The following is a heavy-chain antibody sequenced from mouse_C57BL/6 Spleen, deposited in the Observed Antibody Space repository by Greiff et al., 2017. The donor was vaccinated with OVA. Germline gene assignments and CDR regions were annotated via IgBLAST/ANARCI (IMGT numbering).Heavy chain of an antibody. D-gene: IGHD2-4*01. V-gene: IGHV1-81*01. CDR3: ARRDYDEGYYFDY. CDR1: GYTFTSYG. Sequence: VKLQESGAELARPGASVKLSCKASGYTFTSYGISWVKQRTGQGLEWIGEIYPRSGNTYYNEKFKGKATLTADKSSSTAYMELRSLTSEDSAVYFCARRDYDEGYYFDYWGQGTTLTVSS. CDR2: IYPRSGNT. J-gene: IGHJ2*01.